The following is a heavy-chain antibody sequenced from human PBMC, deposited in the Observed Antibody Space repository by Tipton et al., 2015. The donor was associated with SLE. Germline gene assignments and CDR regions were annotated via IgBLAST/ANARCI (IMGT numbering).Heavy chain of an antibody. CDR3: ARALRVDAFDI. J-gene: IGHJ3*02. Sequence: TLSLTCTVSGGSISSGSYYWSWIRQPAGKGLEWIGRIYTSGSTNYNPSLKSRVTMSVDTSKNQFSLKLSSVTAADTAVYYCARALRVDAFDIWGQGTMVTVSS. CDR1: GGSISSGSYY. CDR2: IYTSGST. D-gene: IGHD4-17*01. V-gene: IGHV4-61*02.